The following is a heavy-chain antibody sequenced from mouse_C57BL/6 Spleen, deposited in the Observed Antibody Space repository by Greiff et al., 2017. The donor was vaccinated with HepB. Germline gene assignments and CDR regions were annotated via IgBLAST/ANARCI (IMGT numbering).Heavy chain of an antibody. CDR3: ARLGFITTVVAPYFDY. V-gene: IGHV1-42*01. Sequence: EVQLQQSGPELVKPGASVKISCKASGYSFTGYYMNWVKQSPEKSLEWIGEINPSTGGTTYNQKFKAKATLTVDKSSSTAYMQLKSLTSEDSAVYYCARLGFITTVVAPYFDYWGQGTTLTVSS. J-gene: IGHJ2*01. CDR1: GYSFTGYY. CDR2: INPSTGGT. D-gene: IGHD1-1*01.